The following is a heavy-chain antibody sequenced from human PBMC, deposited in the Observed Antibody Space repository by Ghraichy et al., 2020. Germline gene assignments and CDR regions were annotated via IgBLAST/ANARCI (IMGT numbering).Heavy chain of an antibody. Sequence: SVKVSCKASGGTFNTYAISWVRQAPGQGLEWMGRIIPVHGKAIYAQYFQDRVTITADTSTGTAYMELSSLTSDDTADYYCARTYCGSPSCYVVHGMDVWGQGTTVTVSS. CDR1: GGTFNTYA. D-gene: IGHD2-2*01. CDR2: IIPVHGKA. J-gene: IGHJ6*02. CDR3: ARTYCGSPSCYVVHGMDV. V-gene: IGHV1-69*04.